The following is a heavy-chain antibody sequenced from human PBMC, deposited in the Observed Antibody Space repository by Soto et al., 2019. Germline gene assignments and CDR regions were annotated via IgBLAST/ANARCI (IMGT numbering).Heavy chain of an antibody. CDR1: GFTFSSYA. V-gene: IGHV3-23*01. CDR2: ISGSGGST. CDR3: AKRGSGSQFDY. J-gene: IGHJ4*02. Sequence: EVQLLESGGGLVQPGGSLRLSCAASGFTFSSYAMSWVRQAPGKGLEWVPVISGSGGSTYYADSVKGRFTISRDNSKNALYLQMNSLRAEDTAVYYCAKRGSGSQFDYWGQGTLVTVSS. D-gene: IGHD1-26*01.